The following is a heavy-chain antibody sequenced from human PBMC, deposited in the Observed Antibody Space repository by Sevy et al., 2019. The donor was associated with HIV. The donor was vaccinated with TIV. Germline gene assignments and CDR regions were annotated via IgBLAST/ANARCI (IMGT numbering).Heavy chain of an antibody. CDR1: GGSISSYY. J-gene: IGHJ4*02. CDR2: IYTSGST. Sequence: SETLSLTCTVSGGSISSYYWSWIRQPAGKGLEWIGRIYTSGSTNYNPSLKSRVTMSVDTSKNQFSLKLSSVTAADTAVYYCARDLPLEKAAPGTGVVHDYWGQGTLVTVSS. D-gene: IGHD6-13*01. CDR3: ARDLPLEKAAPGTGVVHDY. V-gene: IGHV4-4*07.